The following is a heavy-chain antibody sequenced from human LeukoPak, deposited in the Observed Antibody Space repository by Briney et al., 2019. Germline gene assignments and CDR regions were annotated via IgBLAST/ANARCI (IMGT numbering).Heavy chain of an antibody. CDR2: INHSGST. D-gene: IGHD6-6*01. Sequence: SETLSLTCAVYGGSFSGYYWSWIRQPPGKGLEWIGEINHSGSTNYNPSLKGRVTISVDTSKNQFSLKLSSVTAADTAVYYCARWGREYSNSGSTYNWFDPWGQGTLVTVSS. CDR1: GGSFSGYY. V-gene: IGHV4-34*01. CDR3: ARWGREYSNSGSTYNWFDP. J-gene: IGHJ5*02.